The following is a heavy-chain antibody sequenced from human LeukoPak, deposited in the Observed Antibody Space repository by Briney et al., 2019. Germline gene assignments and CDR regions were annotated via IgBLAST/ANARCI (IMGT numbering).Heavy chain of an antibody. V-gene: IGHV3-23*01. Sequence: GGSLRLSCAASGFTFSSYDMSWVRQTPGKGLEWISGISGSGASTYDADSVKGRFTISRDNSKNTLYLQMDSLRAEDTALYYCAKVVTFSSNWNIEEEGYFDYWGQGTLVTVSS. CDR3: AKVVTFSSNWNIEEEGYFDY. D-gene: IGHD6-13*01. CDR2: ISGSGAST. J-gene: IGHJ4*02. CDR1: GFTFSSYD.